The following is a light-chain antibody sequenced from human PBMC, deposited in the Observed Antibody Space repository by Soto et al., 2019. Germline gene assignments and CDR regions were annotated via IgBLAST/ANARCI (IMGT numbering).Light chain of an antibody. CDR2: AAS. Sequence: DIQMTQSPSSLSASVGDRVTITCRASQSISNSLNWFQQKPGKAPKLLLYAASSLQSGVPSRFSGSGSGTDFTLTISSLQPEDFATYYCQQSYSSPYTFGQGTKLEIK. J-gene: IGKJ2*01. V-gene: IGKV1-39*01. CDR3: QQSYSSPYT. CDR1: QSISNS.